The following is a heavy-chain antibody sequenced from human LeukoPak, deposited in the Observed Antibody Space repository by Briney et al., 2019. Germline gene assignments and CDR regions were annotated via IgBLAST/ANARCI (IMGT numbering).Heavy chain of an antibody. CDR2: IIPILGIA. CDR1: GGTLSSYT. Sequence: GASVKVSCKASGGTLSSYTISWVRQAPGQGLEWMGRIIPILGIANYAQKFQGRVTITADKSTSTAYMELSSLRSEDTAVYYCAREGPTMIVLADAFDIWGQGTMVTVSS. V-gene: IGHV1-69*04. D-gene: IGHD3-22*01. CDR3: AREGPTMIVLADAFDI. J-gene: IGHJ3*02.